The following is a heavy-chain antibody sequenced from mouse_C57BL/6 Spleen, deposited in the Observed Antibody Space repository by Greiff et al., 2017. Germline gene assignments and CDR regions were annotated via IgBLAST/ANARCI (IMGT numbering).Heavy chain of an antibody. CDR2: IDPSDSYT. CDR1: GYTFTSYW. D-gene: IGHD2-4*01. CDR3: ARRSDYDGVHFDY. Sequence: QVQLQQPGAELVMPGASVKLSCKASGYTFTSYWMHWVKQRPGQGLEWIGEIDPSDSYTNYNQKFKGKSTLTVDKSSSTAYMQLSSLTSEDSAVYYCARRSDYDGVHFDYWGQGTTLTVSS. V-gene: IGHV1-69*01. J-gene: IGHJ2*01.